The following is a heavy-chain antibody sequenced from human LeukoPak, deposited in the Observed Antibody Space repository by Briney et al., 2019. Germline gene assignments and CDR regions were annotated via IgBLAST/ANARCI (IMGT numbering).Heavy chain of an antibody. CDR1: DDSINSYY. V-gene: IGHV4-59*01. Sequence: SATLSLACSVSDDSINSYYWNWIRRPPGKGLEWIGYIYYNGNTNYSPSLKSRVTMSVDTSKNLFSLKVSSVTAADTAVYYCARGRSNYYGMDVWGQGTTVTVSS. D-gene: IGHD1-26*01. J-gene: IGHJ6*02. CDR3: ARGRSNYYGMDV. CDR2: IYYNGNT.